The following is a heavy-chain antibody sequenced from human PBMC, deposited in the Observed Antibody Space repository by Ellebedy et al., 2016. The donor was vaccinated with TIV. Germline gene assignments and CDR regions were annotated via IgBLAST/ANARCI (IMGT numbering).Heavy chain of an antibody. Sequence: GESLKISXAASGFTFSSYWMHWVRQALGKGLVWVSRINSDGSSTTYADSVKGRFTISRDNAKNTLYLQMNSLRAEDTAVYYCARDPDIDYYYYGMDVWGQGTTVTVSS. CDR1: GFTFSSYW. D-gene: IGHD5-12*01. J-gene: IGHJ6*02. V-gene: IGHV3-74*01. CDR3: ARDPDIDYYYYGMDV. CDR2: INSDGSST.